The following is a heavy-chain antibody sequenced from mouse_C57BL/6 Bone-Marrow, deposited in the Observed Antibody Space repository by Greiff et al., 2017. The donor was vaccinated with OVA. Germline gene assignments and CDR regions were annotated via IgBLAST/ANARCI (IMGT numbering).Heavy chain of an antibody. Sequence: EVLLVESGGGLVRPGGSLKLSCAASGFTFSSYAMSWVRQTPDKRLEWVATISDGGSYTYYPDNVKGRFTIPRDNAKNKLYLQMSQLKSEDTAMYYCARVDGYHWYFDVWGTGTTVTVSS. CDR2: ISDGGSYT. V-gene: IGHV5-4*01. CDR3: ARVDGYHWYFDV. CDR1: GFTFSSYA. J-gene: IGHJ1*03. D-gene: IGHD2-3*01.